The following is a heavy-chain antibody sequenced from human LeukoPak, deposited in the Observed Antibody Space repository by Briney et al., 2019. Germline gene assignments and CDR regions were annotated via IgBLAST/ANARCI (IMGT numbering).Heavy chain of an antibody. CDR2: IWHDGSYI. V-gene: IGHV3-33*06. D-gene: IGHD6-13*01. Sequence: PGGSLRLSCAASGFTFSYYGMHWVRQAPGKGLDWVAVIWHDGSYIYYADSVKSRFTISRDNSKNTLYLQMNSLRAEDTAVYYCAKIVQFTAATGTGLDYWGQGTLVTVSP. CDR1: GFTFSYYG. J-gene: IGHJ4*02. CDR3: AKIVQFTAATGTGLDY.